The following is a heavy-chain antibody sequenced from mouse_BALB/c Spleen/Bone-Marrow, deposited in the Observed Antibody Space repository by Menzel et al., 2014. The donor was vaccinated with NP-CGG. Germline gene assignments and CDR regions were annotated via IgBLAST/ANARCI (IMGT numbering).Heavy chain of an antibody. CDR1: GYTFTSYV. CDR2: FNPYNDGP. J-gene: IGHJ2*02. Sequence: EVQRVESGPELVRPGASVKMSCKASGYTFTSYVMHWVKQKPGQGLEGIGYFNPYNDGPKYNEKFKGKATLTSDKSSSTAYMELSRLTSEDSAVYYCAIHEGYFDYWGQGTSLTVSS. V-gene: IGHV1-14*01. CDR3: AIHEGYFDY.